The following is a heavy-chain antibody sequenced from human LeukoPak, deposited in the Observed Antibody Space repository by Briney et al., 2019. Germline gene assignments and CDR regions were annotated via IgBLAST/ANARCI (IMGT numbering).Heavy chain of an antibody. D-gene: IGHD2-15*01. Sequence: GASVKVSCKASGYTFTGYYLHWVRQAPGQGLDWMGWISPNSGGTNYAQKFQGRVTMTKDTSITTAYMELSRLRSDDTAVYYCARVESSTAFDYLDYWGQGTLVTVSS. CDR3: ARVESSTAFDYLDY. J-gene: IGHJ4*02. CDR1: GYTFTGYY. V-gene: IGHV1-2*02. CDR2: ISPNSGGT.